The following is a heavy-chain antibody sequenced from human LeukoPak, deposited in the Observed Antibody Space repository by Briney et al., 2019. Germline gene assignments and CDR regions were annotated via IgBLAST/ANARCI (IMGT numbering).Heavy chain of an antibody. CDR3: ARERAVAGEGFDY. CDR1: GYIFIDYY. CDR2: INPKSGGT. Sequence: ASVKVSCKASGYIFIDYYMHWVRQAPGQGLEWMGCINPKSGGTNYAQKFQGRVTMTRDTTISTAYMELSRLRSDDTAVYYCARERAVAGEGFDYWGQGTLVTVSS. J-gene: IGHJ4*02. V-gene: IGHV1-2*02. D-gene: IGHD6-19*01.